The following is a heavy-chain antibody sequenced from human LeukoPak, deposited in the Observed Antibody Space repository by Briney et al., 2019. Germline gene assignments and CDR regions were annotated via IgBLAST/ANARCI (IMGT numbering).Heavy chain of an antibody. V-gene: IGHV3-23*01. D-gene: IGHD3-22*01. CDR1: GFTFSSYA. Sequence: QSGGSLRLSCAASGFTFSSYAMSWVRQAPGKGLEWVSAISGSGGSTYYADSVKGRFTISRDNSKNTLYLQMNSLRAEDTAVYYCAKRNGGSSGSASFDYWGQGTLVTVSS. J-gene: IGHJ4*02. CDR2: ISGSGGST. CDR3: AKRNGGSSGSASFDY.